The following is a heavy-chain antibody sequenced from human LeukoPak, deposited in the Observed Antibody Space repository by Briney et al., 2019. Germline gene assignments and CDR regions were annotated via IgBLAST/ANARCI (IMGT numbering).Heavy chain of an antibody. D-gene: IGHD3-10*01. CDR1: GGSFSGYS. CDR2: IYYSGST. J-gene: IGHJ5*02. Sequence: PSETLSLTCAVYGGSFSGYSWSWIRQPPGKGLEWIGYIYYSGSTNYNPSLKSRVTISVDTSKNQFSLKLSSVTAADTAVYYCAREVRSMFDPWGQGTLVTVSS. CDR3: AREVRSMFDP. V-gene: IGHV4-59*01.